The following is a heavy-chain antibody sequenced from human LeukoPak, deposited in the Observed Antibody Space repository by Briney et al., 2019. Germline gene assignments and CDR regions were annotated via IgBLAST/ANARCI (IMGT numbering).Heavy chain of an antibody. CDR3: AKDLRKDGIWDIDY. CDR2: IYGSGGAS. Sequence: GGSLRLSRAASGFTFSTYTMNWVRQAPGKGLEWVSGIYGSGGASFYADSVKGRFTISRDNSQNTVFLQMDSLRDEDTALYYCAKDLRKDGIWDIDYWGQGTLVTVSS. CDR1: GFTFSTYT. D-gene: IGHD1-14*01. J-gene: IGHJ4*02. V-gene: IGHV3-23*01.